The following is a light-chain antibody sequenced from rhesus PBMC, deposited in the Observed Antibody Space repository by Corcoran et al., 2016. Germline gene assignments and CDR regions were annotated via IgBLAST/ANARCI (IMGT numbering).Light chain of an antibody. CDR2: AAY. CDR3: LKRSSYPCS. V-gene: IGKV1-28*03. Sequence: DIQMTQSPSSLSASVGDTVTITCRASQGISCYLNWFHQKPGKAPKLLIYAAYSLESGVPSRSSGSGSGTDFTLPISSLQPEDFAVYYTLKRSSYPCSFGQGTKVEVK. J-gene: IGKJ2*01. CDR1: QGISCY.